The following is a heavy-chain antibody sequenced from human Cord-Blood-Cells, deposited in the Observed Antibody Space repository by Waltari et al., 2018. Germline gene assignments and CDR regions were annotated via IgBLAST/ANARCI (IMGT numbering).Heavy chain of an antibody. V-gene: IGHV4-39*01. CDR3: ARLNGNWFDP. D-gene: IGHD2-8*01. J-gene: IGHJ5*02. Sequence: QLQLPASGPGPVKPSETLSLTCTVSGGSISSSSYYWGWIRQPPGKGLEWIGSIYYSGSTYYNPSLKSRVTISVDTSKNQFSLKLSSVTAADTAVYYCARLNGNWFDPWGQGTLVTVSS. CDR2: IYYSGST. CDR1: GGSISSSSYY.